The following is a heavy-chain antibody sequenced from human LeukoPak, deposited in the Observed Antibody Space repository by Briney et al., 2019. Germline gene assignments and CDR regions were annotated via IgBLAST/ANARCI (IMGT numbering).Heavy chain of an antibody. V-gene: IGHV3-20*04. D-gene: IGHD2-2*01. CDR3: ARAKDCSSTTCPFDI. Sequence: PGGSLRLSCAASGFTFDDYGMSWVRQVPGKGLEWVSGINWNSGSTGYADSVKGRFTISRDNAKSSLYLQMNSWRAEDTALYFCARAKDCSSTTCPFDIWGQGTMVTVSS. J-gene: IGHJ3*02. CDR2: INWNSGST. CDR1: GFTFDDYG.